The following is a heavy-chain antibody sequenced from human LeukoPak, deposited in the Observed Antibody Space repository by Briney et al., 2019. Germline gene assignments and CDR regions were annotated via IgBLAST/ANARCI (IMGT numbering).Heavy chain of an antibody. V-gene: IGHV3-66*01. CDR1: GFTVSSNY. CDR3: ARKGSDSSGYYYYFDY. Sequence: GGSLRLSCAASGFTVSSNYMSWVRQAPGKGLEWVSVIYSGGSTYYADSVKGRFTISRDNSKNTLYLQMSSLRAEDTAVYYCARKGSDSSGYYYYFDYWGQGTLVTVSS. J-gene: IGHJ4*02. CDR2: IYSGGST. D-gene: IGHD3-22*01.